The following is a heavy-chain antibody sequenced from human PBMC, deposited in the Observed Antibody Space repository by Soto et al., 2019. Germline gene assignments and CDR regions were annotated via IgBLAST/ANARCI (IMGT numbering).Heavy chain of an antibody. D-gene: IGHD5-18*01. CDR3: ARDRGYSYGFAGAFDI. J-gene: IGHJ3*02. V-gene: IGHV3-21*01. CDR2: ISSSSSYI. Sequence: EVQLVESGGGLVKPGGSLRLSCAASGFTFSSYSMNWVRQAPGKGLEWVSSISSSSSYIYYADSVKGRFTISRDNAKNSLYLQMNSLRAEDTAVYYCARDRGYSYGFAGAFDIWGQGTMVTVSS. CDR1: GFTFSSYS.